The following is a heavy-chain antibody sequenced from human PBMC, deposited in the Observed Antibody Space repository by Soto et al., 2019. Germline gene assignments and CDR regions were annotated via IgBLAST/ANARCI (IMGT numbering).Heavy chain of an antibody. CDR2: INGISAST. CDR3: AKDVRYCSGGSCYSSKGMDV. J-gene: IGHJ6*02. V-gene: IGHV3-23*01. Sequence: EVQLLESGGGLVQPGGSLRLSCAASGFTFNFYAMRWVRQAPGKGLEWVSTINGISASTYYTDSVKGRFTIARDDSKNTLYLQMSSLRAEDTAVYYCAKDVRYCSGGSCYSSKGMDVWGQGTTVTVSS. D-gene: IGHD2-15*01. CDR1: GFTFNFYA.